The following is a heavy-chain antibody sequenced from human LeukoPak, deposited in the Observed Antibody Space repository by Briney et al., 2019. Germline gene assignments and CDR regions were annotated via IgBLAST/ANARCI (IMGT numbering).Heavy chain of an antibody. V-gene: IGHV3-23*01. CDR3: AKARVVVAATISFDY. CDR1: EFTFSSYA. D-gene: IGHD2-15*01. J-gene: IGHJ4*02. CDR2: ISGSGGRK. Sequence: GGSLRLSCATSEFTFSSYAMSWVRQAPGKGLEWVSAISGSGGRKYYADSVKGRFTISRDNAKNTLYLQMNSLRAEDTAVYYCAKARVVVAATISFDYWGQGTLVTVSS.